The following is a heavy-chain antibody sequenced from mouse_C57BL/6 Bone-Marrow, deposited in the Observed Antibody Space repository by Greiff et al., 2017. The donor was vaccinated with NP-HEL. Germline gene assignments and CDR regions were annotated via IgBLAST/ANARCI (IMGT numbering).Heavy chain of an antibody. J-gene: IGHJ1*03. CDR1: GFTFSDYY. CDR3: ARQDYYGSNYWYFDV. CDR2: ISNGGGST. Sequence: DVQLVESGGGLVQPGGSLKLSCAASGFTFSDYYMYWVRQTPEKRLEWVAYISNGGGSTYYPDTVKGRFTISRDNAKNTLYLQMSRLKSEDTAMYYCARQDYYGSNYWYFDVWGTGTTVTVSS. D-gene: IGHD1-1*01. V-gene: IGHV5-12*01.